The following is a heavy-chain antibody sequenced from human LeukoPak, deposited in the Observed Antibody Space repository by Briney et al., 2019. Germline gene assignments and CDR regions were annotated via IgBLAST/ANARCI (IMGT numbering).Heavy chain of an antibody. CDR2: IYYSGST. D-gene: IGHD2-8*01. V-gene: IGHV4-59*01. Sequence: PSETLSLTCTVSGGSINSYYWSWIRQPPGKGLEWIGYIYYSGSTNYNPSLKSRVAISVDTSKTQFSLKLSSMTAADAAVYYCARSMLGAIWGQGALVTVSS. CDR3: ARSMLGAI. CDR1: GGSINSYY. J-gene: IGHJ4*02.